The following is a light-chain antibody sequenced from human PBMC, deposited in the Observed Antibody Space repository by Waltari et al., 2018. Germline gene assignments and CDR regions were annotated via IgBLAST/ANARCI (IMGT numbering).Light chain of an antibody. V-gene: IGLV2-23*02. Sequence: QSTLTQPASVSGSPGQSVTISCTGTSGDVGGYKYVSWYQQYPGKVPKLIIHDVDERPSGVSNLFFGSKSDNTASLTISGLQAEDEADYYCCSYAGSNTLVFGGGTKLTVL. CDR2: DVD. CDR1: SGDVGGYKY. CDR3: CSYAGSNTLV. J-gene: IGLJ2*01.